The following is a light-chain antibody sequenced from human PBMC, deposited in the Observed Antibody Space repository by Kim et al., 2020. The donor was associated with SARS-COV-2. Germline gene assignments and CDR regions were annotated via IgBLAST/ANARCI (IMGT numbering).Light chain of an antibody. CDR3: SAWDSSLSSVV. CDR1: SNNVGNQG. V-gene: IGLV10-54*01. Sequence: QAGLTQPPSVSKDLRQTATLTCTGNSNNVGNQGASWLQQHQGHPPKLVSYRNNNRPSGISERLSAFRSGNTASLTITGLQPEHEADYYCSAWDSSLSSVVFGGGTQLTVL. J-gene: IGLJ2*01. CDR2: RNN.